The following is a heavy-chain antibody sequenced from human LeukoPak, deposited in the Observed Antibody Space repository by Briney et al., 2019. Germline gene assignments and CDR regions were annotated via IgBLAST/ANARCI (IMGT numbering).Heavy chain of an antibody. CDR2: ITGSGRTT. CDR1: GFTFATYA. V-gene: IGHV3-23*01. CDR3: AKARAGDITAAFNY. D-gene: IGHD6-13*01. Sequence: GGSLRLSCAASGFTFATYAMSWVRQAPGKGLKWVSGITGSGRTTYYADSVKGRFTISRDNSENTLNLQMNSLRAEDTAVYYCAKARAGDITAAFNYWGQGTLVTVSS. J-gene: IGHJ4*02.